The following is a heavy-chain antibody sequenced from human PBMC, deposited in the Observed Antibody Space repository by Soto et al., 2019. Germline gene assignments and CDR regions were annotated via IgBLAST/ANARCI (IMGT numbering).Heavy chain of an antibody. J-gene: IGHJ4*02. CDR2: ISAYNGNT. CDR1: GYTFTSYG. V-gene: IGHV1-18*01. CDR3: ARDALLRYFDWSRRGDY. D-gene: IGHD3-9*01. Sequence: ASVKVSCKASGYTFTSYGISWVRQAPGQGLEWMGWISAYNGNTNYAQKLQGRVTMTTDTPTSTAYMELRSLRSDDTAVYYCARDALLRYFDWSRRGDYWGQGTLVTVSS.